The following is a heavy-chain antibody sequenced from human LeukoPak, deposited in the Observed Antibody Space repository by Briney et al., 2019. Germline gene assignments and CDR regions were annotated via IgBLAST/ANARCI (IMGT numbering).Heavy chain of an antibody. V-gene: IGHV4-31*03. CDR2: IYHRGST. Sequence: PSQTLSLTCTVSGGSLSSDDYYWSSIRQHPGMGLAWIGMIYHRGSTYFKPSLKGRVSISLDTSENQFSLKLSSVTAADTAVYYCARHVWLQPFDYWGQGTLVTVSS. J-gene: IGHJ4*02. CDR3: ARHVWLQPFDY. CDR1: GGSLSSDDYY. D-gene: IGHD3-9*01.